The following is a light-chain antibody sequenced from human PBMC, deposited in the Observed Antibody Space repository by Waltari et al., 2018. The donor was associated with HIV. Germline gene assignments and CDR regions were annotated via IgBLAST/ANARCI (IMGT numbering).Light chain of an antibody. V-gene: IGLV1-47*01. Sequence: SVLTQPPSASGTPGQRVTIPCSGSTSNIGSNYFFWYQHLPGTAPKLLIHRNDQRPSGVPDRFSASTSGTSASLAISGLRSEDEADYYCVAWDDSLRGVLFGGGTKVAVL. J-gene: IGLJ2*01. CDR1: TSNIGSNY. CDR3: VAWDDSLRGVL. CDR2: RND.